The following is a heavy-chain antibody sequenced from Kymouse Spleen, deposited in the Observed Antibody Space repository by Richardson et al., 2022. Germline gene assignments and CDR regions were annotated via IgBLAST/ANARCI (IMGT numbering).Heavy chain of an antibody. CDR1: GGSISSYY. D-gene: IGHD1-7*01. V-gene: IGHV4-59*01. J-gene: IGHJ4*02. CDR2: IYYSGST. CDR3: ARSDWNYDFDY. Sequence: QVQLQESGPGLVKPSETLSLTCTVSGGSISSYYWSWIRQPPGKGLEWIGYIYYSGSTNYNPSLKSRVTISVDTSKNQFSLKLSSVTAADTAVYYCARSDWNYDFDYWGQGTLVTVSS.